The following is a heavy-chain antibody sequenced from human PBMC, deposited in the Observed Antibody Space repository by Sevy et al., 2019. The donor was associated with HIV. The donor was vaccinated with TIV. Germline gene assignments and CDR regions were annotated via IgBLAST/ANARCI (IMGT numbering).Heavy chain of an antibody. V-gene: IGHV3-15*01. CDR3: TTGPITMDFDY. D-gene: IGHD3-10*01. CDR1: GFTFSNAW. Sequence: GGSLRLSCAASGFTFSNAWMSWVRQAPGKGLEWVGRIKSKTDGGTTDYAAPVKGRFTISRDDSKNTLYLQMNSVKTEDTALYYCTTGPITMDFDYWGQGTLVTVSS. CDR2: IKSKTDGGTT. J-gene: IGHJ4*02.